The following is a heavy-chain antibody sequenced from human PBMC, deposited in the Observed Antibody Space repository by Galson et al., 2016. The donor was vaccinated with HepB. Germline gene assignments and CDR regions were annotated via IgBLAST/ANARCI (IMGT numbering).Heavy chain of an antibody. CDR1: GVSISSHY. V-gene: IGHV4-4*08. CDR2: IYFSGGT. CDR3: ARGEYYYDSSGYYYYYGMDV. D-gene: IGHD3-22*01. J-gene: IGHJ6*02. Sequence: SETLSLTCTVSGVSISSHYWSRIRQPPGKGLEYIGYIYFSGGTNYNPSPKSRVTISVDTSKNQFSLKLSSVTAADTAVYSCARGEYYYDSSGYYYYYGMDVWGQGTTVTVSS.